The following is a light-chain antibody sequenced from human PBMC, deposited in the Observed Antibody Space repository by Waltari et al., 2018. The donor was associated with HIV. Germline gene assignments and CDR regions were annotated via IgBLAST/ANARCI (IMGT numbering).Light chain of an antibody. CDR2: DVT. J-gene: IGLJ1*01. Sequence: QSALTQPAPVSGSPGPSITIPCTGTKSEVGGSHFVSWYQHHPARAPKLIIYDVTNRPSGVSNRFSGSKSGNTASLTISGLQAEDEADYFCSSYTRSSTHYVFGTGTKVTVL. CDR1: KSEVGGSHF. CDR3: SSYTRSSTHYV. V-gene: IGLV2-14*03.